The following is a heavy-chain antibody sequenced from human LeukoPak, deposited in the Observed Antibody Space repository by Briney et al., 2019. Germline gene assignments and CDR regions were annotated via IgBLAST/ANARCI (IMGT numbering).Heavy chain of an antibody. D-gene: IGHD5/OR15-5a*01. V-gene: IGHV3-30*04. J-gene: IGHJ6*02. CDR2: IGHDGVNT. CDR1: GITFSYCA. CDR3: AASGDTVYHGMDV. Sequence: GGSLRLSCTTSGITFSYCAMHWLRQAPGKGLEWVAVIGHDGVNTYYANTAKGRFTISRDNSKNTLYLQMNSLRGADTAVYYCAASGDTVYHGMDVWGQGTTVTVSS.